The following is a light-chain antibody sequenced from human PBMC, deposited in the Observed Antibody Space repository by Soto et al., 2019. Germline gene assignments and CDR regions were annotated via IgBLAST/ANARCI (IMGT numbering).Light chain of an antibody. V-gene: IGKV3-15*01. CDR2: GAS. J-gene: IGKJ1*01. Sequence: EIVMAQSPATLSLSPGERATLSCRASESVSTNLAWYQQKAGQAPRLLIYGASTRAAGIPARFSGSGSGTDFTLTISSLQSEDFAVYYCQQYGSSPVTFGQGTKVDIK. CDR3: QQYGSSPVT. CDR1: ESVSTN.